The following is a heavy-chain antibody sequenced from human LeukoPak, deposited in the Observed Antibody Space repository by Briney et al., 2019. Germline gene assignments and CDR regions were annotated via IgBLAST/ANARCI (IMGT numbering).Heavy chain of an antibody. CDR3: ARDALSGVVGATHFDY. Sequence: APVKVSCKASGYTFSGYYIHWVRQAPGQGLEWMGWINPKSGGTNFEQKFQGRVTMTRDTSISTAFMELSRLTSDDTAVYYCARDALSGVVGATHFDYWGQGTLVSVSS. CDR1: GYTFSGYY. D-gene: IGHD1-26*01. J-gene: IGHJ4*02. V-gene: IGHV1-2*02. CDR2: INPKSGGT.